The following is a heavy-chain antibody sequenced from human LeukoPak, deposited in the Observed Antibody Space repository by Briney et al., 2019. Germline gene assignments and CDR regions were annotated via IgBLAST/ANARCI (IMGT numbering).Heavy chain of an antibody. CDR3: AKGGDSSGWYNFDY. J-gene: IGHJ4*02. D-gene: IGHD6-19*01. Sequence: GGSLRLSCAAYGFTLSTYVMSWVRQAPGKGLEWVSVIISSDGTTYYADSVKGRFTISRDSSKNTLYLQMSSLRAEDTAVYYCAKGGDSSGWYNFDYWGQGTLVTVSS. CDR1: GFTLSTYV. V-gene: IGHV3-23*01. CDR2: IISSDGTT.